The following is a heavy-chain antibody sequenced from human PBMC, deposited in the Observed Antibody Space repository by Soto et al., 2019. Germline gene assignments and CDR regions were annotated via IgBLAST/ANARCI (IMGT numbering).Heavy chain of an antibody. CDR1: GFTFSTYG. Sequence: GESLKISCAGSGFTFSTYGMHWVRQAPGKGLEWVAVISYDGSNKYYADSVKGRFTISRDNSKNTLYLQMSSLRAEDTAVYYCAKGFSYSVIDYWGQGTLVTVSS. D-gene: IGHD5-18*01. CDR2: ISYDGSNK. J-gene: IGHJ4*02. V-gene: IGHV3-30*18. CDR3: AKGFSYSVIDY.